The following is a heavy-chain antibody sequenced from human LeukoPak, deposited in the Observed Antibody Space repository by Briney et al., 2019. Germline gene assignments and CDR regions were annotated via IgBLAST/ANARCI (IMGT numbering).Heavy chain of an antibody. J-gene: IGHJ5*02. CDR3: ARRGPTNWFDP. CDR2: IVVGSGDT. Sequence: SVKVSCKASGFTFISSAVQWVRQARGQRLEWIGWIVVGSGDTNYAQKFQERVTITRDMSTSTAYMELSSLRSEDTAVYYCARRGPTNWFDPWGQGTLVTVSS. D-gene: IGHD5-12*01. CDR1: GFTFISSA. V-gene: IGHV1-58*01.